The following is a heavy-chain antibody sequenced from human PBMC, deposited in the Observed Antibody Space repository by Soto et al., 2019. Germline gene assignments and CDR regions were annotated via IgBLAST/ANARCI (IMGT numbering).Heavy chain of an antibody. J-gene: IGHJ5*02. Sequence: SETLSLTCTVSGGSISDDTYYWGWIRQPPGKGLEWIGSMYYSGTSSYNPSLKSRVSMSVDTSKKQLSLRLSSVTAADTAVYYCARLHCDSPNCVPLDPWGQGTLVTVSS. CDR2: MYYSGTS. CDR1: GGSISDDTYY. D-gene: IGHD3-22*01. CDR3: ARLHCDSPNCVPLDP. V-gene: IGHV4-39*01.